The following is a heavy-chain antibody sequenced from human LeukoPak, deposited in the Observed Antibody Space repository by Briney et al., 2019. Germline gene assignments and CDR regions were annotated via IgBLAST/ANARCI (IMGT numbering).Heavy chain of an antibody. Sequence: ASVKVSCKASGYTFTGYYIHWVRQAPGQGLEWMGWINPRISGTNYAQIFQGRVTMTSDTSISTAYMELSRLGSEDTAVYYCARDYGGERGGYYFDSWGQGTLVTVSS. CDR2: INPRISGT. J-gene: IGHJ4*02. CDR1: GYTFTGYY. D-gene: IGHD3-10*01. CDR3: ARDYGGERGGYYFDS. V-gene: IGHV1-2*02.